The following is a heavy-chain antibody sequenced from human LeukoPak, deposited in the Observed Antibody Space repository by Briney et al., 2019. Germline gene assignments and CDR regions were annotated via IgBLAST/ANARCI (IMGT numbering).Heavy chain of an antibody. CDR3: ATGGHVRVYDSSAYYGHY. V-gene: IGHV1-46*01. D-gene: IGHD3-22*01. CDR2: INPNIGST. CDR1: GYTFTSYY. J-gene: IGHJ4*02. Sequence: ASVKVSCKASGYTFTSYYMYWVRQAPGQGREWMGIINPNIGSTSYAHKFQGRVTITRDISTSTVYMELSSLRSEDTAVYYCATGGHVRVYDSSAYYGHYWGQGTLVTVSS.